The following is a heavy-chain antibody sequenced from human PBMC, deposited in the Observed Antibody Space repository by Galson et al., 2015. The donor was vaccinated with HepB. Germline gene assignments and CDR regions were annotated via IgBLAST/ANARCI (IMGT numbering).Heavy chain of an antibody. J-gene: IGHJ4*02. D-gene: IGHD1-14*01. Sequence: SVKVSCKASGYTFTGYYMHWVRQAPGQGLEWMGWINPNSGGTNYAQKFQGRVTMTRDTSTSTAYMELSRLRSDDTAVYYCARVLPETWISYHFDYWGQGTLVTVSS. CDR1: GYTFTGYY. CDR2: INPNSGGT. CDR3: ARVLPETWISYHFDY. V-gene: IGHV1-2*02.